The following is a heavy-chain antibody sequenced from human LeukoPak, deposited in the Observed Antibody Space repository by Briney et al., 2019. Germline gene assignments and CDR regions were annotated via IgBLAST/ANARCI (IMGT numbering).Heavy chain of an antibody. CDR3: ARGPESLNIVATITFDY. D-gene: IGHD5-12*01. CDR2: INHSGST. Sequence: NPSETLSLTCAVYGGSFSGYYWSWIRQPPGKGLEWIGEINHSGSTNYNPSLKSRVTISVDTSKNQFSLKLSSVTAADTAVYYCARGPESLNIVATITFDYWGQGTLVTISS. CDR1: GGSFSGYY. V-gene: IGHV4-34*01. J-gene: IGHJ4*02.